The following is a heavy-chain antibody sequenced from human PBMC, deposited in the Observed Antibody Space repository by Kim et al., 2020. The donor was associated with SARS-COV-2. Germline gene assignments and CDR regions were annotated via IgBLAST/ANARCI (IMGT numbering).Heavy chain of an antibody. CDR1: GFTFSSYA. CDR3: AKRGKLVPARWYFDL. D-gene: IGHD6-13*01. V-gene: IGHV3-23*01. CDR2: ISGSGGST. Sequence: GGSLRLSCAASGFTFSSYAMSWVRQAPGKGLEWVSAISGSGGSTYYADSVKGRFTISRDNSKNTLYLQMNSLRAEDTAVYYCAKRGKLVPARWYFDLWGRGTLVTVSS. J-gene: IGHJ2*01.